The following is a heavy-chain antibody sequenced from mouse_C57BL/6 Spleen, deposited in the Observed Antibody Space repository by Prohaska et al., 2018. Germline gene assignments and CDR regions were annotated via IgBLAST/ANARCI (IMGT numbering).Heavy chain of an antibody. D-gene: IGHD2-5*01. J-gene: IGHJ2*01. V-gene: IGHV1-26*01. Sequence: HGKSLEWIGDINPNNGGTSYNQKFKGKATLTVDKSSSTAYMELRSLTSEDSAVYYCARPYYSNYFDYWGQGTTLTVSS. CDR3: ARPYYSNYFDY. CDR2: INPNNGGT.